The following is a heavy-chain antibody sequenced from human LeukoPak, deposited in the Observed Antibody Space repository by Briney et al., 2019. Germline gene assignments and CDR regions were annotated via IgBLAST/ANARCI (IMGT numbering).Heavy chain of an antibody. D-gene: IGHD5-12*01. CDR3: AKDLSGYDYSSYFAY. V-gene: IGHV3-23*01. CDR1: GFTFSSYA. CDR2: ISGCGGST. J-gene: IGHJ4*02. Sequence: PGGSLRLSCAASGFTFSSYAMRWVRQAPGKGLEGVSAISGCGGSTFRADSVKGRFTISRDNSNNTLYLQMNSLRAEDTAVYYCAKDLSGYDYSSYFAYWGQGPLVTVSS.